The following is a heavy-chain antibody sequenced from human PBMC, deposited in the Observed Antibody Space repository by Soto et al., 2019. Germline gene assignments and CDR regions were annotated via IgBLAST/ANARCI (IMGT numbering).Heavy chain of an antibody. CDR1: GFTFSSYD. Sequence: PGGSLRLSCAASGFTFSSYDMHWVRQATGKGLEWVSSIGTAGDTYYPGSLKVRFTISRENAKDSLYLQMNSLRAGDTAVYYCARGGIAARPRSWDYYYGMDVWGQGTTVTVSS. J-gene: IGHJ6*02. CDR3: ARGGIAARPRSWDYYYGMDV. D-gene: IGHD6-6*01. V-gene: IGHV3-13*01. CDR2: IGTAGDT.